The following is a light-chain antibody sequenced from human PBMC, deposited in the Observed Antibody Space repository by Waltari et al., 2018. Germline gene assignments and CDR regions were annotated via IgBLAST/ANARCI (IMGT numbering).Light chain of an antibody. J-gene: IGLJ2*01. Sequence: QSALTQPASVSGSPGQSITISCTGTSGDVGGYNYVSWYQHHPGKAPKLMIYDVTKRPSGVSDRFSGSKSGNTASLTISGLQADDEADYYCTSYTSSITVVFGGGTKVTVL. CDR1: SGDVGGYNY. CDR2: DVT. CDR3: TSYTSSITVV. V-gene: IGLV2-14*03.